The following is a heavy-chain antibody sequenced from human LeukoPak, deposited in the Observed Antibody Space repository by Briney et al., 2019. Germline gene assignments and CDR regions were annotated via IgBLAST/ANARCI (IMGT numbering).Heavy chain of an antibody. Sequence: PSETLSLTCTISGGSISGSSYYWGWIRQPPGKGLEWIGSIYYSGSTYYNPSLKSRVTISVDTSKNQFSLKLSPVTAADTAVYYCARLPLLRFLEWWYYFDYWGQGTLVTVSS. CDR1: GGSISGSSYY. D-gene: IGHD3-3*01. J-gene: IGHJ4*02. CDR2: IYYSGST. V-gene: IGHV4-39*01. CDR3: ARLPLLRFLEWWYYFDY.